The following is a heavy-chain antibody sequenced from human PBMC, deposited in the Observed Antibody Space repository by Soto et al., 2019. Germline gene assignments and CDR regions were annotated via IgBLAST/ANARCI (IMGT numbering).Heavy chain of an antibody. CDR3: ARDGSRFDY. CDR2: ISNSGDAM. D-gene: IGHD6-13*01. CDR1: GFTFSSYE. J-gene: IGHJ4*02. V-gene: IGHV3-48*03. Sequence: PVGSLRLSGAASGFTFSSYEMNWVRQAPGKGLEWVSYISNSGDAMYYADSVKGRFSISRDNAKNSLYLQMNSLRAEDTALYYCARDGSRFDYWGRGTLVTVSS.